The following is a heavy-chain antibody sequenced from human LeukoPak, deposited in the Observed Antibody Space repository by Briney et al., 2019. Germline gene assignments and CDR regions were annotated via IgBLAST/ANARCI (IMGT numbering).Heavy chain of an antibody. Sequence: GGSLRLSCAASGFTFSSYAMHWVRQAPGKGLEWVAVISYDGSNKYYADSVKGRFTISRDNSKNTLYLQMNSLRAEDTAVYYCARVRVVATTAYYYGMDVWGQGTTVTVSS. J-gene: IGHJ6*02. CDR1: GFTFSSYA. V-gene: IGHV3-30-3*01. D-gene: IGHD5-12*01. CDR2: ISYDGSNK. CDR3: ARVRVVATTAYYYGMDV.